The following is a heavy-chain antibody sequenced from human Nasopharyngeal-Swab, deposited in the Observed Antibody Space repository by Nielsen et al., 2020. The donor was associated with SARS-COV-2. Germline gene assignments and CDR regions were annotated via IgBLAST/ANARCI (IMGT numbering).Heavy chain of an antibody. Sequence: SVKVSCKASGGTFSSYAISWVRQAPGQGLEWMGRIIPILGIANYAQKFQGRVTITADKSTSTAYMELSSLRSEDTAVYYCARADCSGGSCYFFGYWGQGTLVTVSS. CDR1: GGTFSSYA. CDR3: ARADCSGGSCYFFGY. D-gene: IGHD2-15*01. J-gene: IGHJ4*02. V-gene: IGHV1-69*04. CDR2: IIPILGIA.